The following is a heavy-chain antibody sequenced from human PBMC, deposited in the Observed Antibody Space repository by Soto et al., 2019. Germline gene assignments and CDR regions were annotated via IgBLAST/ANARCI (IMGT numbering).Heavy chain of an antibody. CDR2: IYYSGST. J-gene: IGHJ4*02. Sequence: PSETLSLTCTVSGGSISSYYWGWIRRPPGKGLEWIGSIYYSGSTYYNPSLKSRVTISVDTSKNQFSLKLSSVTAADTAVYYCARRWGYSSDYWGQGTLVTVSS. CDR3: ARRWGYSSDY. CDR1: GGSISSYY. D-gene: IGHD7-27*01. V-gene: IGHV4-39*01.